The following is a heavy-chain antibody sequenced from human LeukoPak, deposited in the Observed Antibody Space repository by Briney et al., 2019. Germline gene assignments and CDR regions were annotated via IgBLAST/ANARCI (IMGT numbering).Heavy chain of an antibody. V-gene: IGHV1-2*02. Sequence: ASVKVSCKASGYTFTGYYMHWVRQAPGQGLEWMGWINPNSGGTNYAQKFQGRVTMTRDTSISTAYMELSRLRSDDTAVYYCAKHDYGDYGGYFYYWGQGTLVTVSS. CDR1: GYTFTGYY. CDR2: INPNSGGT. D-gene: IGHD4-17*01. J-gene: IGHJ4*02. CDR3: AKHDYGDYGGYFYY.